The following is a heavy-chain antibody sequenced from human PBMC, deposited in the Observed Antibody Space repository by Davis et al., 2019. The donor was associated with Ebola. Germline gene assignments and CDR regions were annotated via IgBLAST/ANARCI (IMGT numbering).Heavy chain of an antibody. D-gene: IGHD2-15*01. CDR2: ISWNSGSI. CDR1: GFTFDDYA. V-gene: IGHV3-9*01. Sequence: SLKISCAASGFTFDDYAMHWVRQAPGKGLEWVSGISWNSGSIGYADSVKGRFTISRDNAKNSLYLQMNSLRAGDTAVYYCARHSAYWGQGTLVTVSS. CDR3: ARHSAY. J-gene: IGHJ4*02.